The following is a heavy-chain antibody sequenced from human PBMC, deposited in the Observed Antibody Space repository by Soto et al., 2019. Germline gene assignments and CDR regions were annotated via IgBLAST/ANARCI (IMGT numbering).Heavy chain of an antibody. CDR1: GGTFSNYA. J-gene: IGHJ6*02. D-gene: IGHD3-22*01. CDR3: ARVEAVASVYNYLGLDV. CDR2: IVPIFGTT. Sequence: QVQLVQSGAAVKKPGSSVKVSCKVSGGTFSNYAIDWVRLAPGPGLECMGGIVPIFGTTYYTQKFQGRATIIADDSTPTAYVEMMSLRSEYTAIYYCARVEAVASVYNYLGLDVCCQGSAVTVSS. V-gene: IGHV1-69*12.